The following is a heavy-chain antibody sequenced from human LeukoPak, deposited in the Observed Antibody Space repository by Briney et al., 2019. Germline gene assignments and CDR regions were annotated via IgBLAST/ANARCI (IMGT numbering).Heavy chain of an antibody. CDR1: GFSVSSNY. D-gene: IGHD1-26*01. V-gene: IGHV3-53*01. J-gene: IGHJ4*02. CDR3: ARHWEL. Sequence: GGSLRLSCAASGFSVSSNYMSWVRQAPGKGLEWVALIYSDEPTYYADSVKGRFTISRDNSKSTLYLQMNSLRAEDTAVYYCARHWELRGQGTLVTVSS. CDR2: IYSDEPT.